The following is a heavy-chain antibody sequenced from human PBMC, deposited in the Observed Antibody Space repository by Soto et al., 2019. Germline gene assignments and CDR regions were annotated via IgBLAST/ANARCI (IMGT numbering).Heavy chain of an antibody. CDR1: GFTFSSYA. D-gene: IGHD5-18*01. CDR3: AKDNYGYYY. J-gene: IGHJ4*02. Sequence: HPGGSLRLSCAASGFTFSSYAMSWVRQAPEKELEWVSDISGSGGSTYYADSVKGRFTISRDNSKNTLYLQMNSLLAEDTAVYYCAKDNYGYYYWGQGTLVTVSS. CDR2: ISGSGGST. V-gene: IGHV3-23*01.